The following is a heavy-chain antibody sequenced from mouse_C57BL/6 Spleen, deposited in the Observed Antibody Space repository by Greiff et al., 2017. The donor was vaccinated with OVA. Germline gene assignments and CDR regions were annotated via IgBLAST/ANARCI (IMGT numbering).Heavy chain of an antibody. J-gene: IGHJ1*03. D-gene: IGHD1-1*01. V-gene: IGHV7-1*01. CDR3: ASDSGPSYDYGSSYWYFEV. CDR2: SRNKANDYTT. Sequence: EVKVVESGGGLVQSGRSLRLSCATSGFTFSDFYMEWVRQAPGKGLEWIAASRNKANDYTTEYSASVKGRFIVSRDTSQSILYLQMNALRAEDTASYYCASDSGPSYDYGSSYWYFEVWGTGTTGSVSS. CDR1: GFTFSDFY.